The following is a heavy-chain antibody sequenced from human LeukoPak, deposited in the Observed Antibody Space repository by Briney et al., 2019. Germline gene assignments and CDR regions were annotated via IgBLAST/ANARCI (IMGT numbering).Heavy chain of an antibody. V-gene: IGHV4-59*01. CDR2: IYYSGST. D-gene: IGHD3-10*01. CDR1: GGSISSYY. Sequence: SETLSLTCTVSGGSISSYYWSWIRQPPGKGLEWIGYIYYSGSTNYNPSLKSRVTISVDTSKTQFSLKLSSVTAADTAVYYCARNTYYYGSGAMTDYWGQGTLVTVSS. CDR3: ARNTYYYGSGAMTDY. J-gene: IGHJ4*02.